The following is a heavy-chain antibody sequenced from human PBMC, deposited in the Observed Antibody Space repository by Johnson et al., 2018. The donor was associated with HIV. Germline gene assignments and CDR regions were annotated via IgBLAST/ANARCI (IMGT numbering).Heavy chain of an antibody. Sequence: VQLVESGGGVVQPGRSLRLSCAASGFTVSSNYMSWVRQAPGKGLEWVSVIYSGGSTYYADSVKGRFTISRDNSKNTLYLQMNSLRTEDTAVYYCAKLIEYHEDGWDAFDLWGQGTMVTVSS. CDR2: IYSGGST. D-gene: IGHD2-2*01. V-gene: IGHV3-66*04. CDR3: AKLIEYHEDGWDAFDL. J-gene: IGHJ3*01. CDR1: GFTVSSNY.